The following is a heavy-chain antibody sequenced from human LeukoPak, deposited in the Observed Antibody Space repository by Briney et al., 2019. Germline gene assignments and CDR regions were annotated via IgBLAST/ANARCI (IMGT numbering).Heavy chain of an antibody. J-gene: IGHJ4*02. CDR3: AKDVRGGCSGGSCYY. D-gene: IGHD2-15*01. CDR1: EFTLSSYW. V-gene: IGHV3-23*01. CDR2: ISGSGGSA. Sequence: GGSLRLSCVDSEFTLSSYWVHWVRQPPGKGLEWVSDISGSGGSADYADSVKGRFTISRDNSKNTLYLQMNSLRAEDTAVYYCAKDVRGGCSGGSCYYWGQGTLVTVSS.